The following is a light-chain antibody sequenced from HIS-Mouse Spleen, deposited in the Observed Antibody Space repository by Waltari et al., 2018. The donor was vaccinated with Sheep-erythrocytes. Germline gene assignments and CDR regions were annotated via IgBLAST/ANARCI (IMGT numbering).Light chain of an antibody. V-gene: IGLV2-11*01. J-gene: IGLJ1*01. CDR1: SSDVGGYNY. Sequence: QSALTQPRSVSGSPGQSVTISCTGTSSDVGGYNYVSWYQQHPGKAPKLMIYDVNKRPSGVPDRFSGSKSGTTAALTLSVLQAEDEADYYCCSYAGSDNHVFATGTKVTVL. CDR2: DVN. CDR3: CSYAGSDNHV.